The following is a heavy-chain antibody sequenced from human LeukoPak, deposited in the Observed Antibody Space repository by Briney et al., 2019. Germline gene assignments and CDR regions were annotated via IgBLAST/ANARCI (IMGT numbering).Heavy chain of an antibody. J-gene: IGHJ3*02. V-gene: IGHV3-74*01. CDR1: GFTLSKYW. CDR2: INPEKTTI. CDR3: ASPGTTMTKRNAFDI. D-gene: IGHD4-11*01. Sequence: KAGGSLRLSCAASGFTLSKYWVHWVRQSSGKGLEWVSRINPEKTTINYADSVKGRFTISRDNAKNTLYLQMNSLRAEDTAVYYCASPGTTMTKRNAFDIWGQGTMVSVSS.